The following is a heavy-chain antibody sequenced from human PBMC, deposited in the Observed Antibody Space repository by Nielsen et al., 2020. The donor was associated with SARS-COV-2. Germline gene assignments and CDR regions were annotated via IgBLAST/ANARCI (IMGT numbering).Heavy chain of an antibody. V-gene: IGHV6-1*01. CDR2: TYYRSKWYS. Sequence: SQTLSLTCAISGDSVSSNSAAWTWIRLSPARGLEWVGRTYYRSKWYSDYAASVKSRILINADTSKNQFSLQLNSVIPEDTAVYYCASNYDFRSGYHAWGQGTPVTVSS. CDR3: ASNYDFRSGYHA. J-gene: IGHJ5*02. CDR1: GDSVSSNSAA. D-gene: IGHD3-3*01.